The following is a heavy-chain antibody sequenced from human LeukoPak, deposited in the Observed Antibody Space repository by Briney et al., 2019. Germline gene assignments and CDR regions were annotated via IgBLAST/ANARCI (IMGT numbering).Heavy chain of an antibody. CDR2: ISSSSSYI. CDR1: GFTFSSYS. D-gene: IGHD2-21*02. CDR3: ASDGDWDPALDY. Sequence: PGGSLRLSCAASGFTFSSYSMNWVRQAPGKGLEWVSSISSSSSYIYYADSVKGRFTISRDSAKNSLYLQMNSLRAEDTAVYYCASDGDWDPALDYRGQGTLVTVSS. V-gene: IGHV3-21*01. J-gene: IGHJ4*02.